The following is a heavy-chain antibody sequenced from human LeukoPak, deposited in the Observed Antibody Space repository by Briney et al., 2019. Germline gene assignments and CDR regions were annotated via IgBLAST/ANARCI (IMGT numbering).Heavy chain of an antibody. D-gene: IGHD2-21*01. J-gene: IGHJ5*02. CDR1: GGSISSGSYY. CDR3: ARGGFVVQSHFDP. CDR2: IHRSGST. V-gene: IGHV4-61*02. Sequence: PSETLSLTCTVSGGSISSGSYYWSWIRQPAGKGLEWIGRIHRSGSTAYNPSVKRRVTISIDTSKNQFSLRLNSVTAADTAVYYCARGGFVVQSHFDPWGQGTLVTVSS.